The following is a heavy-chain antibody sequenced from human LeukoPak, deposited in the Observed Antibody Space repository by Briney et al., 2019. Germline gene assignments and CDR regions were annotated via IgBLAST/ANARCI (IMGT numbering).Heavy chain of an antibody. D-gene: IGHD6-13*01. CDR2: INPNSGGT. Sequence: ASVKVSCKASGYTFTGYYMHWVRQAPGQGLEWKGWINPNSGGTNYAQKFQGRVTMTRDASISTAYMELSRLRSDDTAVYYCARARIAAAGLGYWGQGTLVTVSS. V-gene: IGHV1-2*02. CDR3: ARARIAAAGLGY. J-gene: IGHJ4*02. CDR1: GYTFTGYY.